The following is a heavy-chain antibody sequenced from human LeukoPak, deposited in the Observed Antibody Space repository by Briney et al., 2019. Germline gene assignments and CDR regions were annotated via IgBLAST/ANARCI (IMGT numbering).Heavy chain of an antibody. Sequence: ASVKVSCKASGYTFTSYDINWVRQATGQGLEWMGWMNPNSGNTGYAQKFQGRVTITRNTSISTAYMELSSLRSEDTAVYYCARDLDSGSYFDYWGQGTLVTVSS. J-gene: IGHJ4*02. CDR2: MNPNSGNT. CDR1: GYTFTSYD. V-gene: IGHV1-8*03. CDR3: ARDLDSGSYFDY. D-gene: IGHD1-26*01.